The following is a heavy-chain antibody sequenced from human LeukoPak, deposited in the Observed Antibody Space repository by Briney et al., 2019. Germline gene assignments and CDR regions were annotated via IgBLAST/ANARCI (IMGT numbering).Heavy chain of an antibody. D-gene: IGHD3-3*01. CDR1: SYTFTSYG. J-gene: IGHJ5*02. CDR2: IIPIFGTA. CDR3: ASRGGGSVLEWESLVWFDP. Sequence: SVKVSCKASSYTFTSYGISWVRQAPGQGLEWMGGIIPIFGTANYAQKFQGRVTITADESTSTAYMELSSLRSEDTAVYYCASRGGGSVLEWESLVWFDPWGQGTLVTVSS. V-gene: IGHV1-69*13.